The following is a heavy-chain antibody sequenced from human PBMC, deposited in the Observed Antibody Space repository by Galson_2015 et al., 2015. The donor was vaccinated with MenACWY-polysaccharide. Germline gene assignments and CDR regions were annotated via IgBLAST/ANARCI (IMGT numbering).Heavy chain of an antibody. CDR2: MNPNSGMS. Sequence: SVKVSCKASGYTFTSHDINWVRQATGQGLEWMGWMNPNSGMSGNAQKVQGRVTMTRDTSISTAYMELSSLRSEDTAAYYCVRRFNSNYWYFDLWGRGTLVTVSS. V-gene: IGHV1-8*01. CDR1: GYTFTSHD. CDR3: VRRFNSNYWYFDL. J-gene: IGHJ2*01. D-gene: IGHD1-20*01.